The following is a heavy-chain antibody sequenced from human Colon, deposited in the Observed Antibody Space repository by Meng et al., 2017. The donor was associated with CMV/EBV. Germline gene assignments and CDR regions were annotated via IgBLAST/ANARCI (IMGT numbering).Heavy chain of an antibody. V-gene: IGHV3-23*05. CDR2: IGSSGTIA. D-gene: IGHD3-9*01. J-gene: IGHJ4*02. CDR3: AKNGAWFRFDS. Sequence: GESLKISCAASGFTFSSYAMSWVRQAPGKGLEWVSVIGSSGTIARYADSVKGRFAISRDNSTNTVYLQMNSLRGEDTALYYCAKNGAWFRFDSWGQGTPVTVSS. CDR1: GFTFSSYA.